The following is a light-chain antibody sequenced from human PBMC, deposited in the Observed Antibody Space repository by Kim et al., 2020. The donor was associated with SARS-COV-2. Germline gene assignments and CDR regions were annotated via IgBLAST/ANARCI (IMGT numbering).Light chain of an antibody. CDR2: GAS. J-gene: IGKJ1*01. CDR1: QKISSNY. V-gene: IGKV3-20*01. Sequence: SPGERATIACRASQKISSNYLAWFQQKPGQAPSLLIYGASSRAAGVPDRFSGSGSETDFTLTISRLEPEDIAVYYCQKYDDVPWTFGQGTKVDIK. CDR3: QKYDDVPWT.